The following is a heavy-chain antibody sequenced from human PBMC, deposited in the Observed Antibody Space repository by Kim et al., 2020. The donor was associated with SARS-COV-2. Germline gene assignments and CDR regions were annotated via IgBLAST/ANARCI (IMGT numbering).Heavy chain of an antibody. CDR2: IKEDGSEK. D-gene: IGHD6-19*01. V-gene: IGHV3-7*01. CDR1: GFIFSRYW. J-gene: IGHJ4*02. Sequence: GGSLRLSCAASGFIFSRYWMSWVRQAPGKGLEWVANIKEDGSEKYYVDSVKGRFIISRDNAKNSLYLQMNSLRAEDTAVYYCARDYSRGWYDGGYWGQGTLVTVSS. CDR3: ARDYSRGWYDGGY.